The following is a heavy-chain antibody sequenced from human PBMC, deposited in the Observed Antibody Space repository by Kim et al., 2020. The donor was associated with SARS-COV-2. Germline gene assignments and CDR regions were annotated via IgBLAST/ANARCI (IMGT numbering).Heavy chain of an antibody. Sequence: GGSLRLSCAASGFTFSSYGMHWVRQAPGKGLECVAVISYDGSNKYYADSVKGRFTISRDNSKNTLYLQMNSLRAEDTAVYYCAKDDGGEPIGFDYWGQGTLVTVSS. D-gene: IGHD3-16*01. CDR2: ISYDGSNK. CDR1: GFTFSSYG. CDR3: AKDDGGEPIGFDY. J-gene: IGHJ4*02. V-gene: IGHV3-30*18.